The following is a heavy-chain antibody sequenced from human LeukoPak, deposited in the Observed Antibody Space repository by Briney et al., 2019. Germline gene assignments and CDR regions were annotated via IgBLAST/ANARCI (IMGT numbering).Heavy chain of an antibody. CDR3: ARHRYCSSTSCYFFDY. D-gene: IGHD2-2*01. CDR2: IYYSGST. CDR1: GGSISSSSYY. J-gene: IGHJ4*02. Sequence: PSETLSLTCTASGGSISSSSYYWGWIRQPPRRGLEWVGRIYYSGSTYYNPSLKSRVTISVDTSKNQFSLKLSSVTAAYTAVCYCARHRYCSSTSCYFFDYWGQGTLGTVSS. V-gene: IGHV4-39*01.